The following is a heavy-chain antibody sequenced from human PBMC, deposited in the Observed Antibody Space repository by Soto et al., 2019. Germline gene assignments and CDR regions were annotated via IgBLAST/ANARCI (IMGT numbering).Heavy chain of an antibody. CDR2: INPSGGST. Sequence: GASVKVSCKASGYTFTSYYMHWVRQAPGQGLEWMGIINPSGGSTSYAQKFQGRVTMTRDTSMSTVYMELSSLRSEDTAVYYCARDQIDDGMATILWGQGTPVTVSS. CDR1: GYTFTSYY. D-gene: IGHD5-12*01. J-gene: IGHJ4*02. V-gene: IGHV1-46*01. CDR3: ARDQIDDGMATIL.